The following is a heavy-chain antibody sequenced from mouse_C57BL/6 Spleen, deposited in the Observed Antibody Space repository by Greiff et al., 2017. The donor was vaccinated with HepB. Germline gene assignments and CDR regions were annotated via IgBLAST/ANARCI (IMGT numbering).Heavy chain of an antibody. CDR2: SRNKANDYTT. D-gene: IGHD2-2*01. CDR1: GFTFSDFY. J-gene: IGHJ3*01. V-gene: IGHV7-1*01. Sequence: EVKVVESGGGLVQSGRSLRLSCATSGFTFSDFYMEWVRQAPGKGLEWIAASRNKANDYTTEYSASVKGRFIVSRDTSQSILYLQMNALRAEDTAIYYCARDDGYDGGFAYWGQGTLVTVSA. CDR3: ARDDGYDGGFAY.